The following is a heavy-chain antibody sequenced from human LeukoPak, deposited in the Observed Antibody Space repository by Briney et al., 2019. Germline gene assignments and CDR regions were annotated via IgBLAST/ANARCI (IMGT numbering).Heavy chain of an antibody. CDR2: IRPDAAT. CDR1: GFTFGSYW. Sequence: GGSLRLSWAVSGFTFGSYWISWVRQVAGEGLGWVASIRPDAATYYTDFLKGRFTISRDTAQNSLYLQVDSLRVEDTGVYFCARDKPGIAAPDVWGEGTTVIVSS. D-gene: IGHD6-13*01. CDR3: ARDKPGIAAPDV. V-gene: IGHV3-7*01. J-gene: IGHJ6*04.